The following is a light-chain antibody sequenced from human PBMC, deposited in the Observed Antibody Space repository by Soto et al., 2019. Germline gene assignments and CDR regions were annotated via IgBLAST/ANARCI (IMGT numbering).Light chain of an antibody. Sequence: QSALTQPPSASGAPGQSVTISCTEASSDVGGYDYVSWYQQHPGKAPNLMIYEVTKRPSGVPDRFSCSKSGNTASLTVSGLQAEDEADYYCSSYAGSNNFVFGTGTKVTVL. CDR3: SSYAGSNNFV. V-gene: IGLV2-8*01. CDR1: SSDVGGYDY. CDR2: EVT. J-gene: IGLJ1*01.